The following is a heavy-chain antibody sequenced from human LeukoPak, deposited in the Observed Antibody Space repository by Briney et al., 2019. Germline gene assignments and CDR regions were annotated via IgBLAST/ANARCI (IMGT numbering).Heavy chain of an antibody. J-gene: IGHJ4*02. CDR3: AKFGRGVSEDY. CDR1: GFTFSSDA. V-gene: IGHV3-30-3*02. CDR2: ISYDGNEK. Sequence: GGSLRLSCVASGFTFSSDAMHWVRQTPGKGLEWVAVISYDGNEKYQVDSVKGRFTISRDNSKNTLYLQMNSLRAEDTAVYYCAKFGRGVSEDYRGQGTLVTVSS. D-gene: IGHD3-10*01.